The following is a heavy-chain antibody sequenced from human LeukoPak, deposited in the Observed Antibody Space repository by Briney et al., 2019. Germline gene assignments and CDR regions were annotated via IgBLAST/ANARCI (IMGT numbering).Heavy chain of an antibody. J-gene: IGHJ3*02. CDR1: GFTFSSYG. CDR3: AMQYYYEHAFDI. Sequence: GGSLRLSCAASGFTFSSYGMHWVRQAPGKGLEWVAVIWYDGSNKYYADSVKGRFTISRDNSKNTLYLQMNSLRAEDTAVYYCAMQYYYEHAFDIWGQGTMVTVSS. D-gene: IGHD3-22*01. V-gene: IGHV3-33*01. CDR2: IWYDGSNK.